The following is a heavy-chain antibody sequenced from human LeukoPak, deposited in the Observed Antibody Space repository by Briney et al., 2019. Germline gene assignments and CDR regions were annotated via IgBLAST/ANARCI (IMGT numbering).Heavy chain of an antibody. D-gene: IGHD4-23*01. CDR1: GFTLRNYA. Sequence: GGSLRLSCATSGFTLRNYAMSWVRQAPGMGLEWVSAITGSGGSTYYTDSVKGRFTISRDNSKNTLYLQMNSLRAEDTAVYYCAKGTDYGGNDYWGQGTLVTVSS. V-gene: IGHV3-23*01. CDR3: AKGTDYGGNDY. J-gene: IGHJ4*02. CDR2: ITGSGGST.